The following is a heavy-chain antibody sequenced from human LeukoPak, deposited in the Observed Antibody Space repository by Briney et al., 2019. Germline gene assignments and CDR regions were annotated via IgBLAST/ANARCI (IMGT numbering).Heavy chain of an antibody. CDR1: GYTFTGYY. CDR3: ARDSYEITMVRGVMY. J-gene: IGHJ4*02. CDR2: INPNSGGT. V-gene: IGHV1-2*02. Sequence: ASVKVSCKASGYTFTGYYMHWVRQAPGQGLEWMGWINPNSGGTNYAQKFQGRVTITADKSTSTAYMELSSLRSEDTAVYYCARDSYEITMVRGVMYWGQGTLVTVSS. D-gene: IGHD3-10*01.